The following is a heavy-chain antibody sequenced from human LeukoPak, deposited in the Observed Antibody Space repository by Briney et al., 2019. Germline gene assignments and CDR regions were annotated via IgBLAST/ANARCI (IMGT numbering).Heavy chain of an antibody. CDR2: IYYSGST. CDR1: GGSTSSSSYY. Sequence: SETLSLTCTVSGGSTSSSSYYWGWIRQPPGKGLEWIGSIYYSGSTYYNPSLKSRVTIDPSKNQLSLKLSSVTAADTAVYYCARRRYCSGGSCHAIDYWGQGTLVTVSS. D-gene: IGHD2-15*01. J-gene: IGHJ4*02. V-gene: IGHV4-39*01. CDR3: ARRRYCSGGSCHAIDY.